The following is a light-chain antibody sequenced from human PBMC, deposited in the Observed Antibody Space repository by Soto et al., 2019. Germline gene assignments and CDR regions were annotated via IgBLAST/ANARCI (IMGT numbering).Light chain of an antibody. CDR3: QQANSFPYT. Sequence: DIQMTXXPXSVSASVGGRVTITCRASQVISSWLAWYQQKPGKAPKLLIYAASSLQSGVPPRFSGSGSGTDFTLTISSLQPEDFATYYCQQANSFPYTFGQGTKVDIK. CDR1: QVISSW. J-gene: IGKJ2*01. CDR2: AAS. V-gene: IGKV1D-12*01.